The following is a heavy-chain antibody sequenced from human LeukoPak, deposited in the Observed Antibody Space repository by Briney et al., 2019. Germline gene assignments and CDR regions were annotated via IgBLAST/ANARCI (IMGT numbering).Heavy chain of an antibody. V-gene: IGHV3-30*18. CDR2: TSYDGSDE. CDR1: VCIFGNFG. CDR3: AKDRGSSWYYFDS. J-gene: IGHJ4*02. D-gene: IGHD6-13*01. Sequence: GGSLRLSCVASVCIFGNFGMHWVRKAPCKGLESVAFTSYDGSDEYYADSVKGRFTISRDNSQNTLYLQMNSLRPEDTAVYYCAKDRGSSWYYFDSWGQGTLVTVSS.